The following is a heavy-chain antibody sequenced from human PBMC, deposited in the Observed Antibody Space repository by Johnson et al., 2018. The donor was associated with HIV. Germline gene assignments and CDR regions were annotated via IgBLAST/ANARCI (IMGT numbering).Heavy chain of an antibody. CDR2: ISYDGSNK. D-gene: IGHD6-13*01. CDR1: GLTVSSNY. CDR3: ARVGYSSSWYLGAFDI. V-gene: IGHV3-30*03. J-gene: IGHJ3*02. Sequence: QVQLVESGGGLVQPGASLTLSCAASGLTVSSNYMSWVRQAPGKGLEWVAVISYDGSNKDYADSVKGRFTISRDNSKNTLYLQMNSLRADDTAVYYCARVGYSSSWYLGAFDIWGQGTMVTVSS.